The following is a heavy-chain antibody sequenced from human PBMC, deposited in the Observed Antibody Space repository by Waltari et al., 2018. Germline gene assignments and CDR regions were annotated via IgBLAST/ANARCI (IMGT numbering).Heavy chain of an antibody. J-gene: IGHJ4*02. V-gene: IGHV3-49*04. CDR2: IRSKTFGGTT. Sequence: EVQLVESGGALVQPGQSLRLSCTTSGFIFGDYGVGWVRQAPGKGLEWIICIRSKTFGGTTGYAPSVRGRFSMSRDDSKSIAYLQMNSLEADDPAVYYCARGRTVPNAKYYFDYWGQGALVTVSS. CDR1: GFIFGDYG. D-gene: IGHD2-8*01. CDR3: ARGRTVPNAKYYFDY.